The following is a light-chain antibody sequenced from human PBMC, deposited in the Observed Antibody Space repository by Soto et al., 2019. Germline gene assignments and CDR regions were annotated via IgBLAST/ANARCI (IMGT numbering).Light chain of an antibody. CDR1: NSDVGSYNR. J-gene: IGLJ2*01. Sequence: QSALTQPPSVPGSPGQSVTISCTGTNSDVGSYNRVSWYQQPPGTAPKLMIYEVNNRPSGVPDRFSGSKSGNTASLTISGLQAEDEADYYCSSFTSSSTLVFGGGTKVTVL. V-gene: IGLV2-18*02. CDR3: SSFTSSSTLV. CDR2: EVN.